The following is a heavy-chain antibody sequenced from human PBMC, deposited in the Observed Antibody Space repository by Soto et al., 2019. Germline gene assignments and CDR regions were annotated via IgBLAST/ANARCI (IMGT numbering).Heavy chain of an antibody. CDR3: ARVYYDSSGYPHDAFDI. CDR2: INAGNGNT. D-gene: IGHD3-22*01. Sequence: ASVKVSCKASGYTFTSYAMHWVRQAPGQRLEWMGWINAGNGNTKYSQKLQGRVTITTDTSTSTAYMELRSLRSDDTAVYYCARVYYDSSGYPHDAFDIWGQGTMVTVSS. J-gene: IGHJ3*02. CDR1: GYTFTSYA. V-gene: IGHV1-3*01.